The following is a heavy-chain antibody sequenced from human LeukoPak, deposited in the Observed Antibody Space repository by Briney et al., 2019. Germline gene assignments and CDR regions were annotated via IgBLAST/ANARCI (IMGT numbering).Heavy chain of an antibody. CDR3: ANSDLWFGELGYAFDI. CDR1: GFTFSSYW. Sequence: GGSLRLSCAASGFTFSSYWTSWVRQAPGKGLEGVANIKQDGSEKYYVDSVKGRFTISRDNAKNSLYLQMNSLRAEDTAVYYCANSDLWFGELGYAFDIWGQGTMVTVSS. CDR2: IKQDGSEK. D-gene: IGHD3-10*01. J-gene: IGHJ3*02. V-gene: IGHV3-7*01.